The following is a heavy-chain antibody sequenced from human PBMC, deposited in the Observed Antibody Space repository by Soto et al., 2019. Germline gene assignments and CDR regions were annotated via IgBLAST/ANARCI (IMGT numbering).Heavy chain of an antibody. V-gene: IGHV4-59*01. J-gene: IGHJ4*02. D-gene: IGHD5-12*01. CDR1: GASISSYY. CDR2: IYYNGST. Sequence: QVQLQESGPGLVKPSETLSLTCTVSGASISSYYWSWIRQPPGKGLEWIGYIYYNGSTNYNPSLKSRVTISVDTSKNQFSLKLSSVTAADTAVYYCARAGYNIDYWGQGTLVTVSS. CDR3: ARAGYNIDY.